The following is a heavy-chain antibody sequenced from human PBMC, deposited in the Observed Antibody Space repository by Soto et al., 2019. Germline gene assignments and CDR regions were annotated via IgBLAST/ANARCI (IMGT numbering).Heavy chain of an antibody. D-gene: IGHD5-12*01. CDR1: GFTFSSYA. CDR3: ARDRGYSGYDYAPTRD. CDR2: ISYDGSNK. Sequence: QVQLVESGGGVVQPGRSLRLSCAASGFTFSSYAMHWVRQAPGTGLEWVAVISYDGSNKYYADSVKGRFTISRDNSKNTLYLQMNSLRAEDTAVYYCARDRGYSGYDYAPTRDWGQGTLVTVSS. V-gene: IGHV3-30-3*01. J-gene: IGHJ4*02.